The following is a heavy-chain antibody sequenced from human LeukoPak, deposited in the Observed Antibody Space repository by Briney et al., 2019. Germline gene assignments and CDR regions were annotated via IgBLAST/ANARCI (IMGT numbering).Heavy chain of an antibody. J-gene: IGHJ5*02. CDR1: GGTFSSYT. CDR2: IIPILGIA. V-gene: IGHV1-69*02. CDR3: ARVATVTGLRVDNWFDP. Sequence: SVKVSCKASGGTFSSYTISWVRQAPGQGLEWMGRIIPILGIANYAQKLQVRVTITADKSTSTAYMELSSLRSEDTAVYYCARVATVTGLRVDNWFDPWGQGTLVTVSS. D-gene: IGHD4-17*01.